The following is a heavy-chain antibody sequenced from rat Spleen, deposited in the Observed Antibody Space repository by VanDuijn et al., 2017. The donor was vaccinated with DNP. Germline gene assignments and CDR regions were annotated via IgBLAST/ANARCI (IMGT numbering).Heavy chain of an antibody. J-gene: IGHJ4*01. CDR3: ARLWSSGAMDV. CDR2: IIYDGNKA. CDR1: GFTFSDYN. D-gene: IGHD1-3*01. V-gene: IGHV5S10*01. Sequence: EVQLVESGGGLVQPGRSLKISCLASGFTFSDYNMAWVRQAPNKGLEWVATIIYDGNKAFYRDSVKGRLTISRDNAKNTLYLQMDSLRSEDTATYYCARLWSSGAMDVWGQGTSVTVSS.